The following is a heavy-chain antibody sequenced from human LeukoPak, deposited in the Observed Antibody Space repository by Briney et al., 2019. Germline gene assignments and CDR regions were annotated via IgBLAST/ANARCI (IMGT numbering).Heavy chain of an antibody. CDR1: GGSFSGYC. CDR2: INHSGST. D-gene: IGHD3-3*01. V-gene: IGHV4-34*01. J-gene: IGHJ4*02. CDR3: ARGPWYDFWSGYYGH. Sequence: SETLSLSCAVYGGSFSGYCWSWIRQPPGKGLEWIGEINHSGSTNYNPSLKSRVTISVDTSKNQFSLKLSSVTAADTAVYYCARGPWYDFWSGYYGHWGQGTLVTVSS.